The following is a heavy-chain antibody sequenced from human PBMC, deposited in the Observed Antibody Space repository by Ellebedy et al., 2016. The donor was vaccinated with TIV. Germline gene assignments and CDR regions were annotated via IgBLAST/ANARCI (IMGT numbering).Heavy chain of an antibody. V-gene: IGHV3-23*01. D-gene: IGHD6-19*01. J-gene: IGHJ4*02. CDR3: ATGWQWLQIDY. Sequence: GESLKISCAASGFTFSTYAMNWVRQAPGKGLEWVSSISGTGDSTYYTDSVKGRFTISRDNSKNTLYLQMNSLRAEDTAVYYCATGWQWLQIDYWGQGTLVTVSS. CDR1: GFTFSTYA. CDR2: ISGTGDST.